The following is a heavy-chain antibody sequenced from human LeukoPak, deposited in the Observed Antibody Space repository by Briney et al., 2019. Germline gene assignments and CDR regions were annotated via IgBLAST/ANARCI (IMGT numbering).Heavy chain of an antibody. J-gene: IGHJ3*02. CDR2: ISTSSSYI. Sequence: GRSLRLSCAASGFTFSAYSMNWVRQAPGKGLEWFSSISTSSSYIYYADSVKGRFTISRDNAKNSLYLQMNSLRAEDTAVYYCANTMADAFDIWGQGTMVTVSS. CDR3: ANTMADAFDI. D-gene: IGHD3-10*01. CDR1: GFTFSAYS. V-gene: IGHV3-21*01.